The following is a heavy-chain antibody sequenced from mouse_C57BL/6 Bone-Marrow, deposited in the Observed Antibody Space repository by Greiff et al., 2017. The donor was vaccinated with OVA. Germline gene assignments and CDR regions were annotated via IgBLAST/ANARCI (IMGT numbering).Heavy chain of an antibody. Sequence: QVQLQQSGAELVKPGASVKISCKASGYAFSSYWMNWVKQRPGKGLEWIGQIYPGDGDTNYNGKFKGKATLTADKSSSTAYMQLSSLTSEDSAVYFCARGAPPGYFDYWGQGTTLTVSS. CDR3: ARGAPPGYFDY. J-gene: IGHJ2*01. CDR1: GYAFSSYW. V-gene: IGHV1-80*01. CDR2: IYPGDGDT.